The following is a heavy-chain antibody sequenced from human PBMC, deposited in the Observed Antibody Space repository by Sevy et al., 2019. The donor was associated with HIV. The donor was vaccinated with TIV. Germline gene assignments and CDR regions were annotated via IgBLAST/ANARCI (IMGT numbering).Heavy chain of an antibody. CDR2: FFYTGNP. Sequence: SETLSLTCTVSGASISTYVWTWIRQPPGKGLEWVGYFFYTGNPNYNPSLGSRVTISGDTSKNQFSLTLSSVTAADTAVYYCATGAGVSKSDFWGQGTLVTVSS. V-gene: IGHV4-59*12. CDR1: GASISTYV. D-gene: IGHD3-10*01. J-gene: IGHJ4*02. CDR3: ATGAGVSKSDF.